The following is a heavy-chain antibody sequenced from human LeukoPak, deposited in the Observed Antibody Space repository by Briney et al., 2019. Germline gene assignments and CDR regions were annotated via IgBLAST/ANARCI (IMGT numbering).Heavy chain of an antibody. V-gene: IGHV4-38-2*02. Sequence: SETLSLTCTVSGYSISSGYYWGWIRQPPGKGLEWIGSIYHSGSTYYNPSLKSRVTISVDTSKNQFSLKLGSVTAADTAVYYCARDFSTYYYDSSGYHDYYYYYYYMDVWGKGTTVTISS. J-gene: IGHJ6*03. CDR2: IYHSGST. CDR1: GYSISSGYY. CDR3: ARDFSTYYYDSSGYHDYYYYYYYMDV. D-gene: IGHD3-22*01.